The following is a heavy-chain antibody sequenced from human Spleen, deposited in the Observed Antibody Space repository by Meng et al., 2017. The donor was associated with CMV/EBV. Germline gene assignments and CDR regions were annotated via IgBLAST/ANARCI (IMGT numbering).Heavy chain of an antibody. V-gene: IGHV1-46*01. CDR3: ARDLVNRVTTVTTYYYYGMDV. J-gene: IGHJ6*02. CDR2: INPSGGST. Sequence: YYMHWVRQAPGQGLEWMGVINPSGGSTTYAQKFQGRVTMTRDTSTSTVYMELSSLRSEDTAVYYCARDLVNRVTTVTTYYYYGMDVWGQGTTVTVSS. D-gene: IGHD4-11*01. CDR1: YY.